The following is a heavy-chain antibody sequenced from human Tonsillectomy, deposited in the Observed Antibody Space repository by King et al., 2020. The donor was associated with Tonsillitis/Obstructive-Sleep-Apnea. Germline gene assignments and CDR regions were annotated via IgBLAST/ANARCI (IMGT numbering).Heavy chain of an antibody. Sequence: VQLVESGAEVKKPGASVKVSCKASGYTFTSYVISWVRQAPGQGLEWMGWISAYNGNTNYAQKLQGRVTMTTDTSTSTAYMELRSLRSDDTAVYYCARLDIVVVQAAVVSYYGMDVWGQGTTVTVSS. CDR2: ISAYNGNT. D-gene: IGHD2-2*01. CDR1: GYTFTSYV. J-gene: IGHJ6*02. CDR3: ARLDIVVVQAAVVSYYGMDV. V-gene: IGHV1-18*01.